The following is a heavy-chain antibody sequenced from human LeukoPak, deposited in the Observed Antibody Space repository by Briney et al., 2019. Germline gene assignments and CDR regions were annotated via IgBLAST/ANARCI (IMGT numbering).Heavy chain of an antibody. CDR1: GGSISSYY. CDR3: ARARSGYPDY. D-gene: IGHD3-22*01. CDR2: IYYSGST. Sequence: SETLSLTCTVSGGSISSYYWSWIRQPPGKGLEWIGYIYYSGSTNYNPSLKSRVTISVDTSKNQFSLKLSSVTAADTAVYYCARARSGYPDYWGQGTLVTVSS. V-gene: IGHV4-59*01. J-gene: IGHJ4*02.